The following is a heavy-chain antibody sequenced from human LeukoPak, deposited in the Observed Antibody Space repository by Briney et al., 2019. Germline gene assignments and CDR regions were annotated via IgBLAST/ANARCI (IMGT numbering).Heavy chain of an antibody. J-gene: IGHJ3*02. CDR2: INSDGSST. CDR3: AKGKIVVVPAASATRDAFDI. D-gene: IGHD2-2*01. Sequence: PGGSLRLSCAASRFTFSSYWMHWVRQAPGKGLVWVSRINSDGSSTSYADSVKGRFTISRDNSKNTLYLQMNSLRAEDTAVYYCAKGKIVVVPAASATRDAFDIWGQGTMVTVSS. V-gene: IGHV3-74*01. CDR1: RFTFSSYW.